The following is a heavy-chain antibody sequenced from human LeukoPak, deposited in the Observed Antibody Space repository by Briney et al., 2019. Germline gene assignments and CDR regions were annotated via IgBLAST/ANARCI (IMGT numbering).Heavy chain of an antibody. CDR3: ARTYTGIAAAGTVTTDDFDY. Sequence: PGGSLRLSCAASGFTFSSYGMHWVRQAPGKGLEWVAVIWCDGSNKYYADSVKGRFTISRDNSKNTLYLQMNSLRAEDTAVYYCARTYTGIAAAGTVTTDDFDYWGQGTLVTVSS. D-gene: IGHD6-13*01. CDR2: IWCDGSNK. V-gene: IGHV3-33*01. J-gene: IGHJ4*02. CDR1: GFTFSSYG.